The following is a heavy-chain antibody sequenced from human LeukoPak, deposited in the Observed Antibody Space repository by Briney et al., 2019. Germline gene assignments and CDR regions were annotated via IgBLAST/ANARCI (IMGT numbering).Heavy chain of an antibody. V-gene: IGHV4-34*01. J-gene: IGHJ4*02. CDR1: GGSFSGYY. D-gene: IGHD3-10*02. CDR3: ARLSNVAVIDC. Sequence: SETLSLTCAVYGGSFSGYYWSWIRQPPGKGLEWIGEINHSGSTNYNPSLKSRVTISVDTSKNQFSLKLSSVTAADTAVYYCARLSNVAVIDCWGQGTLVTVSS. CDR2: INHSGST.